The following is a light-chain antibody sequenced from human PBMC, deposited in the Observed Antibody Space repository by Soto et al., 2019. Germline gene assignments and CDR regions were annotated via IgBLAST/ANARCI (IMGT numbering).Light chain of an antibody. V-gene: IGKV3-11*01. J-gene: IGKJ1*01. CDR1: QSIGYY. Sequence: EIVLTQSPATLSLSPGERATLSCRASQSIGYYLVWYQEKPGQAPRLLIYDASIRATGIPARFSGSWSGTDFTLTINGLEPEDSAVYYCQQRGNWPPTWTFGQGTKVEIK. CDR3: QQRGNWPPTWT. CDR2: DAS.